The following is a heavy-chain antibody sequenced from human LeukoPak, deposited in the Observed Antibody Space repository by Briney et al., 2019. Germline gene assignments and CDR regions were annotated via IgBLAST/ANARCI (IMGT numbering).Heavy chain of an antibody. CDR2: ISYDENNK. CDR1: GFTFSSYT. Sequence: GGSLRLSCAASGFTFSSYTMHWVRQAPGKGLEWVAVISYDENNKYYADSVKGRFTISRDNSKNTLYLQMNSLRAEDTAVYYCARGKYGSGSYPALYYFDYWGQGTLVTVSS. J-gene: IGHJ4*02. V-gene: IGHV3-30*03. CDR3: ARGKYGSGSYPALYYFDY. D-gene: IGHD3-10*01.